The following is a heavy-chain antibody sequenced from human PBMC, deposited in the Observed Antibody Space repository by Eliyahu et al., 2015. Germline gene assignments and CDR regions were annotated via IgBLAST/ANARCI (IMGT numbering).Heavy chain of an antibody. CDR3: AKADYGSGSYPCLDY. CDR2: ISGSGGST. Sequence: EVQLLESGGGLVQPGGSLRLSCAASGFTFSSYAMXWVRQAPGKGLEWVSAISGSGGSTYYADSVKGRFTISRDNSKNTLYLQMNSLRAEDTAVYYCAKADYGSGSYPCLDYWGQGTLVTVSS. V-gene: IGHV3-23*01. D-gene: IGHD3-10*01. CDR1: GFTFSSYA. J-gene: IGHJ4*02.